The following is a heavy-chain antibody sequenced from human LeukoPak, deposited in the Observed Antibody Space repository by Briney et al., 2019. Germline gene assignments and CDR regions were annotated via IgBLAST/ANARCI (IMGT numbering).Heavy chain of an antibody. D-gene: IGHD3-3*01. V-gene: IGHV3-53*01. CDR2: IYSGGST. CDR1: GFTVSSNY. Sequence: GGSLRLSCAASGFTVSSNYMSWVRQAPGKGLEWVSVIYSGGSTYYADSVKGRFTISRDNSKNTLYLQMNSLRAEDTAVYYCARADLFRNYYGMDVWGKGTTVTVSS. J-gene: IGHJ6*04. CDR3: ARADLFRNYYGMDV.